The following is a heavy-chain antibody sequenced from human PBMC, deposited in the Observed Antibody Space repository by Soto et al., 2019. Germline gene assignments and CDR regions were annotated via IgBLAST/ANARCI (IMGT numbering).Heavy chain of an antibody. CDR1: GFSVMTNY. CDR3: GRGADTSGHLFDY. J-gene: IGHJ4*02. Sequence: EVHLVESGGGLIQPGGSLSLSCAASGFSVMTNYMSWVRQAPGKGLEWVSLLYRGGNTYFADSVKGRFTISRDNSRNTLYLHMNSLRAEDTAVYYCGRGADTSGHLFDYWGQGTLVTVSS. CDR2: LYRGGNT. V-gene: IGHV3-53*01. D-gene: IGHD2-15*01.